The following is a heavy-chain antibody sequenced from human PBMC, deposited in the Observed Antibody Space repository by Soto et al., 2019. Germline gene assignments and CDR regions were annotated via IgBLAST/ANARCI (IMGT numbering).Heavy chain of an antibody. Sequence: LPGGLSGDTVSRSRAAGNWIRQYLSGGIEWLGRTYYRSRFFSDYAEAVKSRIIINPDTSKNQFSLQLKSVTPEDTAVYYCVRDRYSSSGWFEPWGQGTQVT. D-gene: IGHD3-10*01. J-gene: IGHJ5*02. CDR3: VRDRYSSSGWFEP. V-gene: IGHV6-1*01. CDR1: GDTVSRSRAA. CDR2: TYYRSRFFS.